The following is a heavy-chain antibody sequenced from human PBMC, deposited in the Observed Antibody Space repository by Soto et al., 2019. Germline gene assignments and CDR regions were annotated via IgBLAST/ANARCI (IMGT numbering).Heavy chain of an antibody. CDR2: IYTSGST. CDR3: ARGYRYDSSGGLDY. D-gene: IGHD3-22*01. J-gene: IGHJ4*02. Sequence: SETLSLTCTVSGGSISSYYWSWIRQPAGKGLEWIGRIYTSGSTNYNPSLKSRVTMSVDTSKNQFSLKLSSVTAADTAVYYCARGYRYDSSGGLDYWSQGTQVTVSS. V-gene: IGHV4-4*07. CDR1: GGSISSYY.